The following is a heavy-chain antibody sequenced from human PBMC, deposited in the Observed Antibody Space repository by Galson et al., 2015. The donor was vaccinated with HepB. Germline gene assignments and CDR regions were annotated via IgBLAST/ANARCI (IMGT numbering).Heavy chain of an antibody. CDR3: VSTYYYDSSGEGGVSAFDI. Sequence: SLRLSCAASGFTFSSYAMHWVRQAPGKGLEYVSAISSNGGSTYYADSVKGRFTISRDNSKNTLYLQMSSLRAEDTAVYYCVSTYYYDSSGEGGVSAFDIWGQGTTVTVSS. D-gene: IGHD3-22*01. CDR1: GFTFSSYA. V-gene: IGHV3-64D*06. CDR2: ISSNGGST. J-gene: IGHJ3*02.